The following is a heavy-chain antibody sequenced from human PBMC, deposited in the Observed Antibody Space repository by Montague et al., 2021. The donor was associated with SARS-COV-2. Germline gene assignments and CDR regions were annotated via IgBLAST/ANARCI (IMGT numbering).Heavy chain of an antibody. CDR1: GGSISSSSYY. J-gene: IGHJ5*02. V-gene: IGHV4-39*01. CDR3: ARPVSYYDILSSSTNWFDP. CDR2: IFYSGIT. Sequence: SETLSLTCTVSGGSISSSSYYWGWIRQPPGKGLEWIGSIFYSGITYYNPSLKSRVTISVDTSKNQFSLKLSSVTAADTAVYYCARPVSYYDILSSSTNWFDPWGQGTLVTVSS. D-gene: IGHD3-9*01.